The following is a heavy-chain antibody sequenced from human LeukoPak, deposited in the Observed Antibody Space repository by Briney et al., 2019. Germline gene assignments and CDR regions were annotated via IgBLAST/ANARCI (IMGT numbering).Heavy chain of an antibody. V-gene: IGHV4-59*01. D-gene: IGHD5-24*01. Sequence: SETLSLTXTVSGGSISDYYWSWIRQPPGKGLEWIGYIYNSESTYYNPSLKRRVTISVDTSKSQFSLKLTSVTAADTAVYYCARSRDGYNFVDYWGQGTLVTVSS. CDR2: IYNSEST. CDR1: GGSISDYY. J-gene: IGHJ4*02. CDR3: ARSRDGYNFVDY.